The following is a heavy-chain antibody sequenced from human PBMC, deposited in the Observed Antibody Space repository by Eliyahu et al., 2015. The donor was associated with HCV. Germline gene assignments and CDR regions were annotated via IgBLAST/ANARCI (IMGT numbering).Heavy chain of an antibody. J-gene: IGHJ5*02. D-gene: IGHD3-9*01. CDR2: XNSDGGNT. V-gene: IGHV3-74*01. CDR1: QSIFRHYY. Sequence: EVPLVESGGGQVQPGGSLRLAXKVSQSIFRHYYMHWVRQAPGKGLVWVRRXNSDGGNTDYVDSVKGRFTISRDNAKNTLYLQMTGLSAEDTGIYYCTRETGNWFDVWGQGTLVTVSS. CDR3: TRETGNWFDV.